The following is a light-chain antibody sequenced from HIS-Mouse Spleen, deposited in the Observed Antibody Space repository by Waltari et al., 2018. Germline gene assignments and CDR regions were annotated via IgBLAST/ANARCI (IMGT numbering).Light chain of an antibody. J-gene: IGLJ3*02. CDR1: SSDVGSYNL. CDR3: CSYAGSSTWV. Sequence: QSALTQPASVSGSPGQSITISCTGTSSDVGSYNLVSWYQQHPGKAPKLMIYEGSNRPSGVSNRFSGSKSGHTASLTISGLQAEDEADYYCCSYAGSSTWVFGGGTKLTVL. CDR2: EGS. V-gene: IGLV2-23*01.